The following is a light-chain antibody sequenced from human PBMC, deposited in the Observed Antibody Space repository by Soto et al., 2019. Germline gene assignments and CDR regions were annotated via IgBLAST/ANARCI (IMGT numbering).Light chain of an antibody. CDR2: SNN. J-gene: IGLJ2*01. CDR3: AAWDDSLNGLV. V-gene: IGLV1-44*01. CDR1: SANIGSHT. Sequence: QSVLTQPPSASGTPGQRGTISCSGSSANIGSHTVNWYQQLPGTAPKLLIYSNNQRPSGVPDRFSGSKSGTSASLAISGLQSEDEADYYCAAWDDSLNGLVFGGGTKLTVL.